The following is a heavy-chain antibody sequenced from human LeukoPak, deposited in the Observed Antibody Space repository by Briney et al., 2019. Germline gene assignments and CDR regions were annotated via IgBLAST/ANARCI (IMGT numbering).Heavy chain of an antibody. V-gene: IGHV4-59*01. D-gene: IGHD2-2*01. CDR2: IYYSGST. CDR1: GGSFSGYY. CDR3: ARDRKPGVPAAMGSHWFDP. Sequence: SSETLSLTCAVYGGSFSGYYWSWIRQPPGKGLEWIGYIYYSGSTNYNPSLKSRVTISVDTSKNQFSLKLSSVTAADTAVYYCARDRKPGVPAAMGSHWFDPWGQGTLVTVSS. J-gene: IGHJ5*02.